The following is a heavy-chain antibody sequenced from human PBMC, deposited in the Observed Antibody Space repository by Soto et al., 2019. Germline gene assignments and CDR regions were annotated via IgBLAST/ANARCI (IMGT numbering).Heavy chain of an antibody. J-gene: IGHJ6*02. Sequence: QVQLVQSGAEVKKPGSSVKVSCKASGGTFSSYAISWVRQAPGQGLEWMGGIIPIFGTANYAQKFQGRVTITADESTSTAYMELSSLRSEDTVVYYCARVLSPTVTRHYYCYGMDVWGQGTTVTVSS. CDR2: IIPIFGTA. CDR3: ARVLSPTVTRHYYCYGMDV. V-gene: IGHV1-69*01. CDR1: GGTFSSYA. D-gene: IGHD4-4*01.